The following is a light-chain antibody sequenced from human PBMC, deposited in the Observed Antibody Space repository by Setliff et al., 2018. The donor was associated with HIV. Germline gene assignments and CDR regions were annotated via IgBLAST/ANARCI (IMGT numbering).Light chain of an antibody. Sequence: QSALTQPASVSGSPGQSITISCTGTSSDIGLYNLVSWYQQHPGKAPRLIIYEVRKWPSGVSERFSGSKSGNTASLTISGLRPEDEADYYCCAYGGRVIRLLGGGTKVTV. CDR1: SSDIGLYNL. J-gene: IGLJ3*02. CDR2: EVR. V-gene: IGLV2-23*02. CDR3: CAYGGRVIRL.